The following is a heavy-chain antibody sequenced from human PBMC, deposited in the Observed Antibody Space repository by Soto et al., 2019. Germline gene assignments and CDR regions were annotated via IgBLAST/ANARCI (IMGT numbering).Heavy chain of an antibody. CDR3: ARSGYSSGWYGGWFQH. Sequence: PSETLSLTCAVYGGSFSGYYWSWIRQPPGKGLEWIGEINHSGSTNYNPSLKSRVTISVDTSKNQFSLKLSSVTAADTAVYYCARSGYSSGWYGGWFQHWGQGTLVTVSS. V-gene: IGHV4-34*01. D-gene: IGHD6-19*01. J-gene: IGHJ1*01. CDR1: GGSFSGYY. CDR2: INHSGST.